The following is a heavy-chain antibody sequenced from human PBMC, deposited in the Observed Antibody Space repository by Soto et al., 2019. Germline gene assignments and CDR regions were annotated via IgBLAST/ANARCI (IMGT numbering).Heavy chain of an antibody. CDR1: GFTFSSYS. J-gene: IGHJ3*02. V-gene: IGHV3-21*01. Sequence: GGFLRLSCAASGFTFSSYSMNWVRQAPGKGLEWVSSISSSSSYIYYADSVKGRFTISRDNAKNSLYLQMNSLRAEDTAVYYCARDNAGNIVVVVADAFDIWGQGTMVTVSS. CDR3: ARDNAGNIVVVVADAFDI. CDR2: ISSSSSYI. D-gene: IGHD2-15*01.